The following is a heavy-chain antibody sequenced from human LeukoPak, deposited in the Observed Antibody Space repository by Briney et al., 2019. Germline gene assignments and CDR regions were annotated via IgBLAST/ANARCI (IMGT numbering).Heavy chain of an antibody. CDR2: IYSGGST. CDR1: GFTVSSNY. CDR3: ARALLRRAEPAKGDYFDY. J-gene: IGHJ4*02. D-gene: IGHD2-2*01. V-gene: IGHV3-53*01. Sequence: GGSLRLSCAASGFTVSSNYMSWVRQAPGKGLEWVSVIYSGGSTYYADSVKGRFTISRDNSKNTLYLQMNSLRAEDTAVYYCARALLRRAEPAKGDYFDYWGQGTLVTVSS.